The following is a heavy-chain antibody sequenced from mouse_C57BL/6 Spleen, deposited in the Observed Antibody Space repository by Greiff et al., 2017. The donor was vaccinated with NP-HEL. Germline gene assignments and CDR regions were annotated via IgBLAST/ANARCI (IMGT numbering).Heavy chain of an antibody. J-gene: IGHJ1*03. V-gene: IGHV1-82*01. CDR3: ARSSPIYGRYWYFDV. Sequence: QVQLKESGPELVKPGASVKISCKASGYAFSSSWMNWVKQRPGKGLEWIGRIYPGDGDTNYNGKFKGKATLTADKSSSPAYMQLSSLTSEDSAVYFCARSSPIYGRYWYFDVWGTGTTVTVSS. D-gene: IGHD1-2*01. CDR1: GYAFSSSW. CDR2: IYPGDGDT.